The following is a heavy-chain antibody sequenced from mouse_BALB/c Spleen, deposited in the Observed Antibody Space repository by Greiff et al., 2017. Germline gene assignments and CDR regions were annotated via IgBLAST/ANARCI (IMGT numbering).Heavy chain of an antibody. CDR3: TREGGDYAMDY. D-gene: IGHD1-1*02. CDR1: GYTFTSYY. J-gene: IGHJ4*01. Sequence: VQLQQPGAELVKPGASVKLSCKASGYTFTSYYMYWVKQRPGQGLEWIGGINPSNGGTNFNEKFKSKATLTVDKSSSTAYMQLSSLTSEDSAVYYCTREGGDYAMDYWGQGTSVTVSS. CDR2: INPSNGGT. V-gene: IGHV1S81*02.